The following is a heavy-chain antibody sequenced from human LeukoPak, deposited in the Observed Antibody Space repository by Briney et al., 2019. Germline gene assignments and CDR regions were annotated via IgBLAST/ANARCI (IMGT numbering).Heavy chain of an antibody. V-gene: IGHV3-11*01. D-gene: IGHD5-24*01. CDR2: ISSSGSTI. Sequence: GGSLRLSCAASGFTFSDYYMSWIRQAPGKGLEWVSYISSSGSTIYYADSVKGRFTISRDNAKNSLYLQMNSLRAEDTAVHYYARDRMATISDYWGQGTLVTVSS. J-gene: IGHJ4*02. CDR1: GFTFSDYY. CDR3: ARDRMATISDY.